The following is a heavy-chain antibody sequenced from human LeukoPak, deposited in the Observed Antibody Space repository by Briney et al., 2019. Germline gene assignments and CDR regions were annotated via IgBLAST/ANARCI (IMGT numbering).Heavy chain of an antibody. V-gene: IGHV3-21*04. J-gene: IGHJ4*02. Sequence: GGSPRLSCAASGFTFSSYSMNWVRQAPGKGLEWVSSISSSSSYIYYADSVKGRFTISRDNAKNSLYLQMNSLRAEDTALYYCAKDLMYGSGVGGYDYWGQGTLVTVSS. D-gene: IGHD3-10*01. CDR1: GFTFSSYS. CDR2: ISSSSSYI. CDR3: AKDLMYGSGVGGYDY.